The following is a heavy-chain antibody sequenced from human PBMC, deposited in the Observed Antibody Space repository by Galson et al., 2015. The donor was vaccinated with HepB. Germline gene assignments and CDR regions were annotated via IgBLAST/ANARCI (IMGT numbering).Heavy chain of an antibody. J-gene: IGHJ4*02. Sequence: SVKVSCKASGYTFTSYGISWVRQAPGQGLEWMGWISAYNGNTNYAQKLQGRVTMTTDTSTSTAYMELRSLRSDDTAVYYCARDADYDSSAGFFDYWGQGTLVTVSS. D-gene: IGHD3-22*01. CDR2: ISAYNGNT. CDR3: ARDADYDSSAGFFDY. CDR1: GYTFTSYG. V-gene: IGHV1-18*04.